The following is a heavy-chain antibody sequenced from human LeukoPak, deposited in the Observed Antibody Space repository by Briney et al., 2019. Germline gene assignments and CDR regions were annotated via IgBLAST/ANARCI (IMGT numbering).Heavy chain of an antibody. CDR3: TRDMWGTSDY. V-gene: IGHV3-74*01. CDR2: ISPDGTTT. CDR1: GFAFSGYW. D-gene: IGHD1-14*01. Sequence: GGSLRLSCAASGFAFSGYWMHWVRQAPGKGPVWVSRISPDGTTTNYADSMKGRFTVSRDNAKNTLYLQISSLRAAEDTAVYYCTRDMWGTSDYWGQGTLVTVSS. J-gene: IGHJ4*02.